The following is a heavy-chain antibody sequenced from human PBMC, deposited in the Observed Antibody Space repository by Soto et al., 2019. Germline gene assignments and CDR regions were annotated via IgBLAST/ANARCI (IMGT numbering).Heavy chain of an antibody. CDR2: INHSGST. J-gene: IGHJ5*02. V-gene: IGHV4-34*01. CDR3: ARVGTLVATSSS. D-gene: IGHD5-12*01. CDR1: GGSFSGYY. Sequence: QVQLQQWGAGLLKPSETLSLTCAVYGGSFSGYYWSWIRQPPGKGLEWIGEINHSGSTNYNPSLKSRVTLSVDTSKHQFSLQLSYVTAADTAVYYCARVGTLVATSSSWGQGTLVTVSS.